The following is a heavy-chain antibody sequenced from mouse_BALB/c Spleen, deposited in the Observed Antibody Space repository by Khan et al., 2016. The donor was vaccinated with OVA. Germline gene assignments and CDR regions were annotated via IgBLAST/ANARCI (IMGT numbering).Heavy chain of an antibody. CDR2: INPSNGYT. J-gene: IGHJ3*01. CDR3: VRDGAYHRNDGWFAY. Sequence: LDESGAELARPGASGKMSCKASGYTFTSYTIHWIKLRPGQGLEWIGFINPSNGYTNYTQKFKDKATLTADKSSTTVYMQLSSLTSDDSAVYNCVRDGAYHRNDGWFAYWGQGTLVTVSA. CDR1: GYTFTSYT. V-gene: IGHV1-4*01. D-gene: IGHD2-14*01.